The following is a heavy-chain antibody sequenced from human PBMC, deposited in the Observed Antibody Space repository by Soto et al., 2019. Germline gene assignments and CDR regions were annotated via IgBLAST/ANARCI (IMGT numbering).Heavy chain of an antibody. CDR3: TREIPYFDS. CDR2: IRSKDYGGTP. CDR1: GFTFTYFS. V-gene: IGHV3-49*02. J-gene: IGHJ4*02. Sequence: LILSCATSGFTFTYFSISWVRQAPVGGLDWVGFIRSKDYGGTPEYAASVKGRFAISRDDSTGIAYLQMNSLKNEDTAVYYCTREIPYFDSWGQGTLVTVSS.